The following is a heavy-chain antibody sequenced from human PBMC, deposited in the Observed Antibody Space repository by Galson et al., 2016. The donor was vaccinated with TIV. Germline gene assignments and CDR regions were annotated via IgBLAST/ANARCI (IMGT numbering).Heavy chain of an antibody. CDR1: GGSFRGYY. D-gene: IGHD3-10*01. J-gene: IGHJ4*02. Sequence: LTCGVSGGSFRGYYWTWIRLPPGKGLEWIGEIDDSGSTNSIPSLKSRLTLSVDTSRNHFSLQLNSVTAADTAIYYCTRGRFESGSYYNNGFDYWGQGTPVTVSS. CDR3: TRGRFESGSYYNNGFDY. CDR2: IDDSGST. V-gene: IGHV4-34*01.